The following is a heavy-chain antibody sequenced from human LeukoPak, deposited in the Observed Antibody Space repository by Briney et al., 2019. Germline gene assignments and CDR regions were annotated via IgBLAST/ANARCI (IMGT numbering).Heavy chain of an antibody. D-gene: IGHD3-22*01. V-gene: IGHV1-46*01. CDR2: INPSGGST. CDR3: ARGGPGYYSDNTGSRGYFKH. Sequence: ASVKVSCKASGYTFTSYYMHWVRQAPGQGLEWMGIINPSGGSTSYAQKFQGRVTMTRDMSTSTVYMELTSLRSEDTAVYFCARGGPGYYSDNTGSRGYFKHWGQGTLVTVSS. CDR1: GYTFTSYY. J-gene: IGHJ1*01.